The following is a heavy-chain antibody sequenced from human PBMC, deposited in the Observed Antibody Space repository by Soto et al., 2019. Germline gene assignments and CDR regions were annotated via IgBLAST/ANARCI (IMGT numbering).Heavy chain of an antibody. D-gene: IGHD3-22*01. CDR2: ISAYNGNT. CDR3: ASDMIFRGDRRLYAFDI. J-gene: IGHJ3*02. Sequence: ASVKVSCKASGYTFTSYGISWVRQAPGQGLERMGWISAYNGNTNYAQKLQGRVTMTTDTSTSTAYMELRSLRSDDTAVYFFASDMIFRGDRRLYAFDIWGQGTMVTVSS. V-gene: IGHV1-18*01. CDR1: GYTFTSYG.